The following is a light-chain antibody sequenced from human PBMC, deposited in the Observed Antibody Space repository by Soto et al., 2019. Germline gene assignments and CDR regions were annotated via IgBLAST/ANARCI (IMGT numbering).Light chain of an antibody. Sequence: EVVLTQSPDTLSVSPGERATLSCRASQSVSSNLAWYQQKPGQAPRLLIYDASTRATGIPARFSGSGSGTEFTLTISSLQSEDFAVYYCQQYNNWPRITFGGGTKVDIK. V-gene: IGKV3-15*01. CDR3: QQYNNWPRIT. CDR1: QSVSSN. J-gene: IGKJ4*01. CDR2: DAS.